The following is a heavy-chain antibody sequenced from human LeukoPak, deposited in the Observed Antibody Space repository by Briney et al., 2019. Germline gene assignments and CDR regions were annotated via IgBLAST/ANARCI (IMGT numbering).Heavy chain of an antibody. V-gene: IGHV4-4*02. J-gene: IGHJ4*02. CDR2: IHQSGST. CDR1: GGSISSTTNW. D-gene: IGHD5-12*01. Sequence: SGTLSLTCAVSGGSISSTTNWWSWVRQPPGKGLEWIREIHQSGSTNYKPSLKSRVTISVDKTKNQFSLKMTSVTAAVTAVYYCARGLVDTGRSRFDYWGEGTLVTVSS. CDR3: ARGLVDTGRSRFDY.